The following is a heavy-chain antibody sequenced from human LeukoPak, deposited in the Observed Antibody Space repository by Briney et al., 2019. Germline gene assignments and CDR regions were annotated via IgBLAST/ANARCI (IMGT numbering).Heavy chain of an antibody. D-gene: IGHD5-18*01. CDR3: VSPRGFSYGYFDY. CDR2: IYYSKNT. J-gene: IGHJ4*02. V-gene: IGHV4-39*01. Sequence: AGGSLRLSCAASGFTFSSYSMNWIRQPPGKGLEWIGSIYYSKNTYYNPSLKSRVIISADTSKNQFSLTLGSVSATDTAVYYCVSPRGFSYGYFDYWGQGTLVTVSS. CDR1: GFTFSSYS.